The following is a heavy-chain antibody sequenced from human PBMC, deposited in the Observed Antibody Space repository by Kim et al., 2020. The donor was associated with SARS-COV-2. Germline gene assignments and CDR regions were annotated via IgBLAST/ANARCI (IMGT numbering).Heavy chain of an antibody. CDR2: ISSSSSTI. CDR3: AREWLANRYYYGMDV. J-gene: IGHJ6*02. Sequence: GGSLRLSCAASGFTFSSYSMNWVRQAPGKGLEWVSYISSSSSTIYYADSVKGRFTISRDNAKNSLYLQMNSLRAEDTAVYYCAREWLANRYYYGMDVWGQGTTVTVSS. D-gene: IGHD6-19*01. V-gene: IGHV3-48*04. CDR1: GFTFSSYS.